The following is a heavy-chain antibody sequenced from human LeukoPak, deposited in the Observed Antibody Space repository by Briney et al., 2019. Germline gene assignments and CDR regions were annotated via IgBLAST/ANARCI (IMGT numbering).Heavy chain of an antibody. V-gene: IGHV4-59*01. CDR1: GGSISSYY. D-gene: IGHD5-12*01. J-gene: IGHJ6*02. CDR3: ARGGSGYDSFYYYGMDV. CDR2: IYYSGST. Sequence: KTSETLSLTCTVSGGSISSYYWSWIRQPPGKGLEWIGYIYYSGSTNYNPSLKSRVTISVDTSKNQFSLELSSVTAADTAVYYCARGGSGYDSFYYYGMDVWGQGTTVTVSS.